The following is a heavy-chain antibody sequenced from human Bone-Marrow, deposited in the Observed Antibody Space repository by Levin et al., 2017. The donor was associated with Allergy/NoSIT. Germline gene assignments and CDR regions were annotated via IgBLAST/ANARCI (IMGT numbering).Heavy chain of an antibody. CDR3: ARDHPESIVAP. V-gene: IGHV3-30*03. D-gene: IGHD1-14*01. CDR2: ITKDGRKK. J-gene: IGHJ5*02. CDR1: GFTFSDYG. Sequence: GGSLRLSCAVSGFTFSDYGMHWVRQAPGKGLEWVASITKDGRKKYYLDSVTGRSTLSRDSSKNTVSIQMNSLTADDTAVSFCARDHPESIVAPWGQGTLVIVSS.